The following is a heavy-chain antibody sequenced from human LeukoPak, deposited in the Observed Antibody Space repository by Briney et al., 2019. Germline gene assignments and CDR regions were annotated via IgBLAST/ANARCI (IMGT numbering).Heavy chain of an antibody. CDR1: GYTFTSYD. V-gene: IGHV1-8*03. CDR2: MNPNSGNT. Sequence: ASVKVSCKASGYTFTSYDINWVRQATGQGLEWMGWMNPNSGNTGYAQKFQGRVTITRNTSISTAYMELSSLRAEDTAVYYCARDGEYSSSTPENWFDPWGQGTLVTVSS. CDR3: ARDGEYSSSTPENWFDP. D-gene: IGHD6-6*01. J-gene: IGHJ5*02.